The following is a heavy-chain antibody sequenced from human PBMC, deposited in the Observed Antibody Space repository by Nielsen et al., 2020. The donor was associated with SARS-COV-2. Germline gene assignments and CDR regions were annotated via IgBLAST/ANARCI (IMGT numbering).Heavy chain of an antibody. CDR2: ISYDGSNK. CDR3: ARDYHGGGFDY. CDR1: GFTFSSYA. V-gene: IGHV3-30*04. Sequence: GGSLRLSCAASGFTFSSYAMHWVRQAPGKGLEWVAVISYDGSNKYYADSVKGRFTISRDNSKNTLYLQMNSLRAEDTAVYYCARDYHGGGFDYWGQGTLVTVSS. J-gene: IGHJ4*02. D-gene: IGHD4-23*01.